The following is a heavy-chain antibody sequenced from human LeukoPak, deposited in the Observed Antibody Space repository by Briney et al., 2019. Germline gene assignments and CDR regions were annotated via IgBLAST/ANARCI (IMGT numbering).Heavy chain of an antibody. CDR1: GFTFSSYA. D-gene: IGHD2-21*01. CDR3: AKSDCGGDGCKLLNY. V-gene: IGHV3-30-3*02. Sequence: GRSLRLSCAASGFTFSSYAMHWVRQAPGKGLEWVAVISYDGSNKYYADSVKGRFTISRDNSKNTLYLQMNSLRAEDTAVYYCAKSDCGGDGCKLLNYWGQGTLDTVSS. J-gene: IGHJ4*02. CDR2: ISYDGSNK.